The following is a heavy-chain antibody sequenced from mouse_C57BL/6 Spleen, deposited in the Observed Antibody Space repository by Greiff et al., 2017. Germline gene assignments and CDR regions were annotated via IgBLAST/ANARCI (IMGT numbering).Heavy chain of an antibody. J-gene: IGHJ4*01. Sequence: VQLQQSGGGLVKPGGSLKLSCAASGFTFSSYAMSWVRQTPEKRLEWVATISDGGSYIFYPDNVKGRFTISRDNAKNNLYLQMSHLKSEDTAMYYCARADYDASYYYAMDYWGQGTSVTVSS. CDR1: GFTFSSYA. CDR3: ARADYDASYYYAMDY. D-gene: IGHD2-4*01. CDR2: ISDGGSYI. V-gene: IGHV5-4*01.